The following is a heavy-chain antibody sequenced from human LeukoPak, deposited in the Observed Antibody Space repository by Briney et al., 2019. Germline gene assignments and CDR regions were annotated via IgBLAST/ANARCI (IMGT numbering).Heavy chain of an antibody. Sequence: GGSLRLSCAASGFTFSSYAMSWVRRAPGKGLEWVSAISGSGGSTYYADSVKGRFTTSRDNSKNTLYLQMNSLRAEDTAVYYCAKVLRFLEWLFDYWGQGTLVTVSS. CDR2: ISGSGGST. CDR3: AKVLRFLEWLFDY. CDR1: GFTFSSYA. D-gene: IGHD3-3*01. J-gene: IGHJ4*02. V-gene: IGHV3-23*01.